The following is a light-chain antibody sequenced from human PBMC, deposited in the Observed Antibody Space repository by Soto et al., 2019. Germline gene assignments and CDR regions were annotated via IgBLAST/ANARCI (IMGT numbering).Light chain of an antibody. CDR2: DVT. J-gene: IGLJ1*01. CDR1: SSDVGGYNF. Sequence: QSVLTQPRSVSGSPGQSVTISCTGTSSDVGGYNFVSWYQQYPGKAPKLIIYDVTKGPSGVPDRFSGSKSGNTASLTISGLQTDDEADYYCCSYAGSYTXVFGTGTKVPV. V-gene: IGLV2-11*01. CDR3: CSYAGSYTXV.